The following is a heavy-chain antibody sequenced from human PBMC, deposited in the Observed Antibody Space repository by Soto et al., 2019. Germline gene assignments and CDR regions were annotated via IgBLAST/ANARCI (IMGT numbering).Heavy chain of an antibody. Sequence: QVQLQESGPGLVKPSETLSLACTVSGGSISSYYWRWIRQPPGRGLEWIGYISYSGSTNYNSSLKSRVTISVDTSKNQFSLKLSSVTAADTAVYYCAREGVTPSYYYYYGMDVWGQGTTVTVSS. CDR1: GGSISSYY. CDR2: ISYSGST. J-gene: IGHJ6*02. D-gene: IGHD5-18*01. V-gene: IGHV4-59*01. CDR3: AREGVTPSYYYYYGMDV.